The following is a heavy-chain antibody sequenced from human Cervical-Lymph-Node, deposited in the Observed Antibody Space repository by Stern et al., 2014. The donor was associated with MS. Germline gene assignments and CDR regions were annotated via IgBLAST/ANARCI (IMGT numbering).Heavy chain of an antibody. CDR2: ISWNRGSI. CDR1: GFTFDDYA. CDR3: AKDGGSGWYSRAAFDI. Sequence: EVQLVESGGGLVQPGRSLRLSCAASGFTFDDYAMHWVRQAPGKGLEWVSGISWNRGSIGYADSVKGRFTISRDNAKNSLYLQMNSLRAEDTALYYCAKDGGSGWYSRAAFDIWGQGTMVTVSS. J-gene: IGHJ3*02. V-gene: IGHV3-9*01. D-gene: IGHD6-19*01.